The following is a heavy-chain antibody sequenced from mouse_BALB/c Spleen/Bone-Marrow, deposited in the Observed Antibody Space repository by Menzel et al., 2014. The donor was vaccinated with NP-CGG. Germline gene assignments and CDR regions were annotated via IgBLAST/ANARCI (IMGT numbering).Heavy chain of an antibody. J-gene: IGHJ2*01. CDR2: IWSGGST. CDR1: GFSLTSYG. Sequence: QVQLQQSGPGLVQPSQSLSITCTVSGFSLTSYGVHWVRQSPGKGLEWLGVIWSGGSTDYNAAFISRLSISKDNSKSQVFFKMNSLQASDKAIYYCARNYDYDFDYWGQGTTLTVSS. CDR3: ARNYDYDFDY. D-gene: IGHD2-4*01. V-gene: IGHV2-2*02.